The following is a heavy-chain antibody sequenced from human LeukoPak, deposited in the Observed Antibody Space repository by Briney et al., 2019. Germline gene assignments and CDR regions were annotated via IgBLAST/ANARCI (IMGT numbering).Heavy chain of an antibody. CDR3: ARLTSSWFDP. Sequence: SETLSLTCSVSGVSISAYYWSWIRQPPGKGLEWIGYIYYTGSTNYNPSLTSRVTISVDTSKNQFSLKLSSVTAADTAVYYCARLTSSWFDPWGQGTLVTVSS. CDR2: IYYTGST. D-gene: IGHD6-6*01. J-gene: IGHJ5*02. V-gene: IGHV4-59*08. CDR1: GVSISAYY.